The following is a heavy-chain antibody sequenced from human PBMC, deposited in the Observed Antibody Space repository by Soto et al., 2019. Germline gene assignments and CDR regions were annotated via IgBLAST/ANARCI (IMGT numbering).Heavy chain of an antibody. D-gene: IGHD5-18*01. Sequence: QVQLQQWGAGLLKPSETLSLTCAVYGGSFSGYYWSWIRQPPGKGLEWIGEINHSGSTNYNPSLKSRVTIPVDTSKNQFSLKLSSVTAADTAVYYCASKDTAMVFDYWGQGTLVTVSS. CDR1: GGSFSGYY. J-gene: IGHJ4*02. CDR2: INHSGST. V-gene: IGHV4-34*01. CDR3: ASKDTAMVFDY.